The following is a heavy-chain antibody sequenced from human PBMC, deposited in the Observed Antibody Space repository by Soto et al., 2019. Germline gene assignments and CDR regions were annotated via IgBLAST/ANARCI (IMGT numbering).Heavy chain of an antibody. V-gene: IGHV4-59*01. CDR2: IYYSGST. CDR1: GGSISSYY. D-gene: IGHD6-13*01. Sequence: ASETLSLTCTVSGGSISSYYWSWIRQPPGKGLEWIGYIYYSGSTNYNPSLKSRVTISVDTSKNQFSLKLSSVTAADTAVYYCARDGSGAADETRWFETWGQGTLVTVSS. CDR3: ARDGSGAADETRWFET. J-gene: IGHJ5*02.